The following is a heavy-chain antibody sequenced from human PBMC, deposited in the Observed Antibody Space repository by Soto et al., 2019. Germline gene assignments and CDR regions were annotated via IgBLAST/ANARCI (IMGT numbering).Heavy chain of an antibody. CDR2: INPNSGGT. CDR1: GYTSTGYY. Sequence: ASVKVSCKASGYTSTGYYMHLVRQAPGQGLEWMGWINPNSGGTNYAQKFQGWVTMTRDTSISTAYMELSRLRSDDTAVYYCARDSPLGYCSGGSCYSLAFDYWGQGTLVTVSS. D-gene: IGHD2-15*01. V-gene: IGHV1-2*04. J-gene: IGHJ4*02. CDR3: ARDSPLGYCSGGSCYSLAFDY.